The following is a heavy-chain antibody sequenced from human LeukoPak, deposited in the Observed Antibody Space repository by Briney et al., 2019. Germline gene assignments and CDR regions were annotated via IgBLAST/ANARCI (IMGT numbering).Heavy chain of an antibody. J-gene: IGHJ4*02. V-gene: IGHV3-23*01. CDR1: GFTVSDYA. CDR3: AKDRSIGTYYAFDH. Sequence: GGSLRLSCAASGFTVSDYAMTWVRQAPGKGLEWVSSISASGVMTYYADSVKGRFTVSRDNSKNSLYLQMKSLTAADTAVYYCAKDRSIGTYYAFDHWGQGTLVSVSS. D-gene: IGHD1-26*01. CDR2: ISASGVMT.